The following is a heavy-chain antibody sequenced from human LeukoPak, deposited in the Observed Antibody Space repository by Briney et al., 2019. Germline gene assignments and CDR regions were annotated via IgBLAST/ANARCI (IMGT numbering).Heavy chain of an antibody. V-gene: IGHV4-59*01. CDR3: ARGADSSGYYSIFYFDY. Sequence: PSETLSLTCTVSGGSISGYYWNWIRQPPGKGLEWIGYIYYSGSTNYNPSLKSRVTISVDTSKNQFSLKLSSVTAADTAVYYCARGADSSGYYSIFYFDYWGQGTLVTASS. CDR2: IYYSGST. D-gene: IGHD3-22*01. CDR1: GGSISGYY. J-gene: IGHJ4*02.